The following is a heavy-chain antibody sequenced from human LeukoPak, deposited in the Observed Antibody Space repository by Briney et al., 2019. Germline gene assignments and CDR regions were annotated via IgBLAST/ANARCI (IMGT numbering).Heavy chain of an antibody. CDR1: GFTFSSYA. CDR3: AKDATASPYFHWFDN. CDR2: ISSGDRT. D-gene: IGHD3-9*01. V-gene: IGHV3-23*01. Sequence: PGGSLRLSCAASGFTFSSYAMNWVRQAPGKGLGWVTSISSGDRTFHAESVKGRFTISRDKSKDTLYLQMNSLRAEDTAVYYCAKDATASPYFHWFDNWGQGTQVIVSS. J-gene: IGHJ4*02.